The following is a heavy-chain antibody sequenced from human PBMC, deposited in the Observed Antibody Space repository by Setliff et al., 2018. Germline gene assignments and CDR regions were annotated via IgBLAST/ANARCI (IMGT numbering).Heavy chain of an antibody. CDR3: ERLVRYCTATACQRTSGDDL. CDR2: ISPHSGRA. V-gene: IGHV1-18*01. CDR1: GYTFSDYG. D-gene: IGHD2-8*01. J-gene: IGHJ5*02. Sequence: ASVKVSCKASGYTFSDYGVSWVRQAPGQGLEWMGWISPHSGRAFYAPQFQDRVIMTTDTSTNTAYLDLRSLRSDDTTVYYCERLVRYCTATACQRTSGDDLWGQGTLVTVSS.